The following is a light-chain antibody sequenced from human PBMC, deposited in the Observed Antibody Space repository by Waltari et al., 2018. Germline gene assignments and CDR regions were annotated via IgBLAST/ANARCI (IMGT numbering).Light chain of an antibody. CDR1: QSISRGS. J-gene: IGKJ2*01. CDR3: QHYDRSPYI. CDR2: GAY. V-gene: IGKV3-20*01. Sequence: VLTQSPGSLSLSPGERAILSCTASQSISRGSLVWYQQKRGQAPRLVIYGAYLRASGIPDRFSGSGSGTDFTLIISRLEPADSAVYYCQHYDRSPYIFGQGTNIEIK.